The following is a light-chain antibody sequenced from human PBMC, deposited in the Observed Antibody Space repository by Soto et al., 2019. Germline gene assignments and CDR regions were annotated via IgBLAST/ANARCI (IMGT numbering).Light chain of an antibody. CDR1: QSISSY. J-gene: IGKJ1*01. CDR2: AAS. Sequence: IQITQSPSSLSASVVDRVTITCRASQSISSYLNWYQQKPGKAPKLLIYAASSLQSGVPSRFSGSGSGTDFTLTINSLQPEDFATYYCLQDYNYPTWTFGQGTKVDIK. V-gene: IGKV1-6*01. CDR3: LQDYNYPTWT.